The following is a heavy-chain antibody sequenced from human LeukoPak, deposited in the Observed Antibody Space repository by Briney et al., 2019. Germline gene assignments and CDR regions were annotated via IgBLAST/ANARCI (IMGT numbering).Heavy chain of an antibody. CDR2: IYYSGST. J-gene: IGHJ4*02. CDR1: GGSISSYY. D-gene: IGHD6-19*01. Sequence: PSETLSLTCTVSGGSISSYYWSWIRQPPGKGLEWIGYIYYSGSTNYNPSLKSRVTISVDTSKNQFSLKLTSVTAADTAVYFCVAAAVAIDFWGQGTLVTVSS. CDR3: VAAAVAIDF. V-gene: IGHV4-59*12.